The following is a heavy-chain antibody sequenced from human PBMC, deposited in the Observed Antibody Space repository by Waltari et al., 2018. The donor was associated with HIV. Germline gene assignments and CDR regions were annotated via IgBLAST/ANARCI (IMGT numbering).Heavy chain of an antibody. CDR2: INYSGNT. Sequence: QVQLQQWGAELLKPSETLSLTCGVSGESLGGHYWTWIRQPPGKGLEWIGDINYSGNTYSSPSLKIRVTISIDTSNNQFSLKLSSVAAADSAKYYCARSRNFNHRLGAYFFDSWGQGTLVIVSS. CDR3: ARSRNFNHRLGAYFFDS. J-gene: IGHJ4*02. CDR1: GESLGGHY. D-gene: IGHD3-16*01. V-gene: IGHV4-34*01.